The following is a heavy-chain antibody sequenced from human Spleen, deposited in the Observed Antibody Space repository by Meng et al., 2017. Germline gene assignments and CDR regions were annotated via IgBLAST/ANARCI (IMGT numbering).Heavy chain of an antibody. V-gene: IGHV1-69*06. CDR1: GGIFSNSV. D-gene: IGHD3-16*01. Sequence: SVKVSCKAPGGIFSNSVVGWVRQAPGQGLEWMGGINGVFGTTNYAQKFQGRVTMTEDTSTDTTYMELSGLRTDDPAVYYCARGSEFGEEWGQGTLVTVPS. CDR2: INGVFGTT. CDR3: ARGSEFGEE. J-gene: IGHJ4*02.